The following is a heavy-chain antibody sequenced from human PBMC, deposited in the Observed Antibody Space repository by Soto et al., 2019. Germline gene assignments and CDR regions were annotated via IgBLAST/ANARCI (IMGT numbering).Heavy chain of an antibody. J-gene: IGHJ4*02. CDR1: GGTFNSFG. D-gene: IGHD7-27*01. CDR2: IIPVFGTT. V-gene: IGHV1-69*01. Sequence: QVHVVQSGAEVKKHGSSVKVTCKAFGGTFNSFGINWVRQAPGQGLEWMGGIIPVFGTTKYAQKFRDRVTLVADGSTSTSFMELSSLTSDDTGVYYCAIVVWGRGGYYLDSWGQGTLVTVSS. CDR3: AIVVWGRGGYYLDS.